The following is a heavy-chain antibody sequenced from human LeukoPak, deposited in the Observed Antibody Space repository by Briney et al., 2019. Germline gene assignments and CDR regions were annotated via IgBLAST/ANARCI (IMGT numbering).Heavy chain of an antibody. J-gene: IGHJ4*02. CDR2: IGGCGDPT. CDR1: GFTFINYA. D-gene: IGHD2-8*01. V-gene: IGHV3-23*01. CDR3: ARDVNGGY. Sequence: GWSLRLSRAASGFTFINYALIWVRQAPGKGLEWVSGIGGCGDPTYYAESVKGRFTISRDNSKNTLYLQGDSLRAEDTAVYYCARDVNGGYWGQGTLVTVPS.